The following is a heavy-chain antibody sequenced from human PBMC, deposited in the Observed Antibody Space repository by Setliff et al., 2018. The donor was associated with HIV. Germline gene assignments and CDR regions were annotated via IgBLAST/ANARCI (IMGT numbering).Heavy chain of an antibody. CDR2: IYPGNSDT. Sequence: LKISCKPSGYVFTSYWIGWVRQTPGKGLEWVGTIYPGNSDTRYSPSFQGQVTISADQSTSTTYLHWSSLKASDTAMYYCTRHSGSSPIAYFGMDVWGQGTTVTVSS. D-gene: IGHD3-10*01. CDR1: GYVFTSYW. CDR3: TRHSGSSPIAYFGMDV. V-gene: IGHV5-51*01. J-gene: IGHJ6*02.